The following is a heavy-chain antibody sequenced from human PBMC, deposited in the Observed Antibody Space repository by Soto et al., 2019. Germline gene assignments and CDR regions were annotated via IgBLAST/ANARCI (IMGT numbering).Heavy chain of an antibody. J-gene: IGHJ6*02. CDR3: ARDLEPAATYSYDHGMDV. D-gene: IGHD2-2*01. Sequence: QVQLVEAGGGVGQPGRSLSLSCAASGFTFSSYSMHWVRQAPGKGLEWVALISYDGSENYYAESVKGRFTISRDNPKNTLHLQRNRLRPEDTALYYCARDLEPAATYSYDHGMDVWGQGTPVTVSS. CDR1: GFTFSSYS. V-gene: IGHV3-30-3*01. CDR2: ISYDGSEN.